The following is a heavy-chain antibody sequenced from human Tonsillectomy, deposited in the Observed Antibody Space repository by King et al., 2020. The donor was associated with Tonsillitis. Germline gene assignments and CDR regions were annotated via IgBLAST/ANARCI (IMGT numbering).Heavy chain of an antibody. CDR1: GLTFSSYW. CDR3: ARDVTFGGKY. Sequence: DVQLVESGGGVVQPGGSLRLSCALSGLTFSSYWMSWVRQAPGKGLEWVAYINQNGGEKYYVDSVKGRFTISRDHAKNSLYLKMNSQGAEDTSVYFCARDVTFGGKYWGPGTLVTVSS. CDR2: INQNGGEK. D-gene: IGHD4-23*01. V-gene: IGHV3-7*03. J-gene: IGHJ4*02.